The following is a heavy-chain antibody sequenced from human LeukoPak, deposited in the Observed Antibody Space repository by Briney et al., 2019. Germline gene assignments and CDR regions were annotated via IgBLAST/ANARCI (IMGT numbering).Heavy chain of an antibody. CDR1: GYAFTSYG. V-gene: IGHV1-18*01. CDR2: ISAYNGNT. J-gene: IGHJ4*02. CDR3: AMGRHGDYIDY. Sequence: ASVKVSCKASGYAFTSYGISWVRQAPGQGLEWMGWISAYNGNTNYAQKLQGRVSMTTDTSTSTAYMELRSLRSDDTAVYYCAMGRHGDYIDYWGQGTLVTVSS. D-gene: IGHD4-17*01.